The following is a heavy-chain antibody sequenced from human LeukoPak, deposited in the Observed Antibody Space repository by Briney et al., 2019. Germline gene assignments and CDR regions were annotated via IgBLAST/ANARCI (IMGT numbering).Heavy chain of an antibody. Sequence: SVKVSCKASGYTFTSYDINWVRQATGQGLEWMGWMNPNSGNTGYAQKFQGRVTMTRNTSISTAYMELSSLRSEDTAVYYCARGNSAAGTRYYYYYYMDVWGKGTTVTISS. CDR1: GYTFTSYD. D-gene: IGHD6-13*01. CDR2: MNPNSGNT. CDR3: ARGNSAAGTRYYYYYYMDV. J-gene: IGHJ6*03. V-gene: IGHV1-8*01.